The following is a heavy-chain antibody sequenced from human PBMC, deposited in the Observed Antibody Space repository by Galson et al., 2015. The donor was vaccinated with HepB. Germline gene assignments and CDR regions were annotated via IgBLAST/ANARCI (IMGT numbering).Heavy chain of an antibody. CDR1: GFTFSGSA. CDR3: VRSGDFSGYSSR. Sequence: SLRLSCAASGFTFSGSAIHWVRQASGRGPEWIGHIRSKATNYAALYVLSLKGRFTISRDDSKNMAYLHMRSLKTDDTAAYYCVRSGDFSGYSSRWGQGTLVTVSS. J-gene: IGHJ4*02. V-gene: IGHV3-73*01. CDR2: IRSKATNYAA. D-gene: IGHD6-13*01.